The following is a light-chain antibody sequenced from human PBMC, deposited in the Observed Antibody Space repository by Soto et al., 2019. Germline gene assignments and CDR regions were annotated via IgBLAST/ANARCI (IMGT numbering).Light chain of an antibody. J-gene: IGLJ2*01. CDR3: AAWDDSLNGVV. Sequence: QSLLTQPPSASGTPGQRVTISCSGHTSNIGSKTVNWYQQLPGTAPKLLIYSNNQRPSGVPDRFSASKSGTSASLAISGLQSEDAADYYCAAWDDSLNGVVFGGGTKLTVL. CDR2: SNN. CDR1: TSNIGSKT. V-gene: IGLV1-44*01.